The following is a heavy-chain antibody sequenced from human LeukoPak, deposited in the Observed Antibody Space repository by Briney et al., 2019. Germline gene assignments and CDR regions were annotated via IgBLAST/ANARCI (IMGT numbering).Heavy chain of an antibody. D-gene: IGHD3-9*01. CDR3: ARTNYDFLTGYYDKWFDP. CDR2: ISADNGNP. V-gene: IGHV1-18*01. J-gene: IGHJ5*02. Sequence: ASLKVSSKTSVYTFTIYGFSWVPQAPEQGLPCLRWISADNGNPNYARKFQGRVTMTTDTSTSTVYMELRSLRSDDTAVYYCARTNYDFLTGYYDKWFDPWGQGTLVTVSS. CDR1: VYTFTIYG.